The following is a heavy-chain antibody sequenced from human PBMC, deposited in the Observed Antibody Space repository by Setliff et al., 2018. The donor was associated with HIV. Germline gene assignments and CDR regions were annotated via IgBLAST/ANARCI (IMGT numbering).Heavy chain of an antibody. J-gene: IGHJ5*02. CDR1: GFTFSTYG. D-gene: IGHD3-16*01. CDR3: AKDMNYNNDYPGVLGT. CDR2: IRYDGSNQ. Sequence: PGGSLRPSGAVSGFTFSTYGMQWVRQAPGKGLEWVAFIRYDGSNQYYADSVKGRFTNSRDNSKDTLYLEMTSLRAEDTAVYHCAKDMNYNNDYPGVLGTWGRGTLVTVSS. V-gene: IGHV3-30*02.